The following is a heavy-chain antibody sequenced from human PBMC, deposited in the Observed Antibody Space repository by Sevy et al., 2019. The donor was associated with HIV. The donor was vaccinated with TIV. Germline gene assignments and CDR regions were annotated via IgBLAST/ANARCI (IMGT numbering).Heavy chain of an antibody. J-gene: IGHJ3*02. CDR2: IYYGGST. Sequence: SETLSLTCTVSGGSISSGGYYWSWIRQHPGKGLEWIGYIYYGGSTYYNPSLKSRVTISVDTSKNQFSLKLSSVTAADTAVYYCARDSYDSSGYLNAFDIWGQGTMVTVSS. CDR3: ARDSYDSSGYLNAFDI. CDR1: GGSISSGGYY. D-gene: IGHD3-22*01. V-gene: IGHV4-31*03.